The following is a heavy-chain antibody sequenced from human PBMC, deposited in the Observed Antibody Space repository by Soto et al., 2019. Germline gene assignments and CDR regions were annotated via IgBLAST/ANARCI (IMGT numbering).Heavy chain of an antibody. J-gene: IGHJ6*02. CDR2: IDPSDSYT. D-gene: IGHD6-19*01. Sequence: PGESLKISCKGSGYSFTSYWIGWVRQMPGKGLGWMGRIDPSDSYTNYSPSFQGHVTISADKSISTAYLQWSSLKASDTAMYYCARGGAVAVYYYYYGMDVWGQGTTVTVSS. CDR1: GYSFTSYW. V-gene: IGHV5-10-1*01. CDR3: ARGGAVAVYYYYYGMDV.